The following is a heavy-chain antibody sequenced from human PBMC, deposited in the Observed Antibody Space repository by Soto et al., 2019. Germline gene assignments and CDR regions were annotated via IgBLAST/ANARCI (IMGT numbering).Heavy chain of an antibody. V-gene: IGHV1-2*02. CDR1: GYRFSDYY. CDR2: MNPNSGDT. J-gene: IGHJ6*03. D-gene: IGHD5-12*01. Sequence: QVPLVQSGAEVKKPGASVTVSCKASGYRFSDYYLHWVRQAPGQGPEWMGWMNPNSGDTKYAQKLKGRVTMTRDTSVRTAFMELNWLKSADTAVYYCARESGGATATLDYYYFYMDVWGIGTTVTVSS. CDR3: ARESGGATATLDYYYFYMDV.